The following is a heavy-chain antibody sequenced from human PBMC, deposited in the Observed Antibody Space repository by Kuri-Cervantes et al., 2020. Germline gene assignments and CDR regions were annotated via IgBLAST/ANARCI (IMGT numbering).Heavy chain of an antibody. Sequence: GESLKISCAASGFTVSSNYMSWVRQAPGKGLEWVSVIYSGGSTYYADSVKGRFTISRDNAKNSLYLQMNSLRAEDTAVYYCARVWGEYDFWSGYYEDYYYYMDVWGKGTTVTVSS. J-gene: IGHJ6*03. CDR2: IYSGGST. CDR3: ARVWGEYDFWSGYYEDYYYYMDV. D-gene: IGHD3-3*01. V-gene: IGHV3-53*01. CDR1: GFTVSSNY.